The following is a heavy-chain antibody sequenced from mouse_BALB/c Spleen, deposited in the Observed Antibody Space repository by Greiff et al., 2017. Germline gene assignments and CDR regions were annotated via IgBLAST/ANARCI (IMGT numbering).Heavy chain of an antibody. D-gene: IGHD1-1*02. CDR1: GYAFTNYL. Sequence: QVQLQQSGAELVRPGTSVKVSCKASGYAFTNYLIELVKQRPGQGLEWIGVINPGSGGTNYNEKFKGKATLTADKSSSTAYMQLSSLTSDDSAVYFCARGDAWSTGPDYWGQGTTLTVSS. J-gene: IGHJ2*01. CDR3: ARGDAWSTGPDY. V-gene: IGHV1-54*01. CDR2: INPGSGGT.